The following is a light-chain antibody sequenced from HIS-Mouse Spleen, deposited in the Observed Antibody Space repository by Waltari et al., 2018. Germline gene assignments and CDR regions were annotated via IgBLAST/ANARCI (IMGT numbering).Light chain of an antibody. J-gene: IGKJ1*01. CDR2: GAS. CDR3: QQYDSSRET. Sequence: EIVLTQSPGTLSLSPGERATLSCRASPSVSSSYLAWYQQKPGQAPRLRIFGASSRATGIPDRFSGSGSGTDFTLTISRLEPEDFSLYYCQQYDSSRETFGQGTRVEIK. V-gene: IGKV3-20*01. CDR1: PSVSSSY.